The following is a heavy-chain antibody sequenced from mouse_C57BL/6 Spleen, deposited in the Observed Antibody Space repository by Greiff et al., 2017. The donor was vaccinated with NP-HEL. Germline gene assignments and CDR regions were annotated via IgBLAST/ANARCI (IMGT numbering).Heavy chain of an antibody. Sequence: QVQLQQPGAELVKPGASVKLSCKASGYTFTSYWMHWVKQRPGQGLEWIGMIHPNSGSTNYNEKFKSKATLTVDKSSSTAYMQLSSLTSEDSAVYYCARWNWATGTGYFDYWGQGTTLTVSS. CDR3: ARWNWATGTGYFDY. V-gene: IGHV1-64*01. CDR2: IHPNSGST. CDR1: GYTFTSYW. D-gene: IGHD4-1*01. J-gene: IGHJ2*01.